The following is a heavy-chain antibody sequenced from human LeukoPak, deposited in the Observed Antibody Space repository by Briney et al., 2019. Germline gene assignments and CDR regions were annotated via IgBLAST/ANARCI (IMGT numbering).Heavy chain of an antibody. Sequence: GGPLRLSCAASGFTFSTYAMSWVRQAPGKGLEWVSTISVSGLTTYHADSVKGRFTISRDNSKNTLYLQMNTLRTEDTAVYYCAKDGYDYDSSYSYFDYWGQGTLVTVSS. CDR2: ISVSGLTT. CDR1: GFTFSTYA. D-gene: IGHD3-22*01. V-gene: IGHV3-23*01. CDR3: AKDGYDYDSSYSYFDY. J-gene: IGHJ4*02.